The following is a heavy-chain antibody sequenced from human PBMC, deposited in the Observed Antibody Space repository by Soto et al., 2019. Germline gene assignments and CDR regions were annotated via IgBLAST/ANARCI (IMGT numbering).Heavy chain of an antibody. J-gene: IGHJ4*02. CDR2: INAANGDS. CDR1: GYTFSAYA. D-gene: IGHD3-10*01. Sequence: VQLVQSGAEVRKPGASVRVSCKASGYTFSAYAIHWVRQAPGQGLECMGWINAANGDSRYSQKFQGRLTITRDTCTTTAYMDLSSLTSEDTAVYYCAKSGSLDSWGQGTPITVSS. V-gene: IGHV1-3*01. CDR3: AKSGSLDS.